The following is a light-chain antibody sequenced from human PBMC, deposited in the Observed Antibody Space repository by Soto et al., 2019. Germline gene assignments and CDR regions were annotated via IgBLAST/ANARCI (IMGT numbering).Light chain of an antibody. V-gene: IGLV2-8*01. CDR1: SSDVGAYKY. CDR3: SSYAGNNNFVV. CDR2: EVT. J-gene: IGLJ2*01. Sequence: QSALTQPPSASGSPGQSVTISCTGTSSDVGAYKYVSWYQQHPGKAPKLMIYEVTKRPSGVPGRFSGSKSGNTASLTASGLQAEDEADYYCSSYAGNNNFVVFGGGTQLTVL.